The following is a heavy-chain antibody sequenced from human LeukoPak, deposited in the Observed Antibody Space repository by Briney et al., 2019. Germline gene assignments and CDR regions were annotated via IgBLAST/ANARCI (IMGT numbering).Heavy chain of an antibody. CDR2: IYYSGTT. V-gene: IGHV4-39*07. Sequence: SETLSLTCTVSGGSISSSPYYWGWIRQPPGRGLEWIGSIYYSGTTHYNPSLESRVTISVDTSKNQFSLKLASVTAADTAIYYCAKGAGGFSYYNWFDPWGQGTLVTVSS. D-gene: IGHD5-18*01. CDR1: GGSISSSPYY. J-gene: IGHJ5*02. CDR3: AKGAGGFSYYNWFDP.